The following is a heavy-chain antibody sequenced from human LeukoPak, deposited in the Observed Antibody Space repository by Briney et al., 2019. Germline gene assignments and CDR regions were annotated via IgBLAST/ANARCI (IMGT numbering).Heavy chain of an antibody. CDR2: IYPADSDT. CDR1: GYSFTNYW. D-gene: IGHD5-18*01. CDR3: ASAAMAPRADDAFDI. Sequence: GESLKISCKGSGYSFTNYWIGWVRQMPGKGLEWVGIIYPADSDTRYSPSFQGQVTISVDKSISTAYLQWSSLKASDTAMYYCASAAMAPRADDAFDIWGQGTMVTLSS. V-gene: IGHV5-51*01. J-gene: IGHJ3*02.